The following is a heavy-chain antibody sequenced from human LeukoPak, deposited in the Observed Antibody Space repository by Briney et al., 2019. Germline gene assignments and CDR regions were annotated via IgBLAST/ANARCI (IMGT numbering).Heavy chain of an antibody. CDR2: IYYSGST. Sequence: PSEALSLTCTVSGGSISNYWSWIRQPPGKGLEWIGYIYYSGSTNYNPSLKSRVTISVDTSKNQFSLKLSSVTAADTAVYYCARDDYGGNRSRYFDLWGRGTLVTVSS. J-gene: IGHJ2*01. CDR1: GGSISNY. CDR3: ARDDYGGNRSRYFDL. D-gene: IGHD4-23*01. V-gene: IGHV4-59*01.